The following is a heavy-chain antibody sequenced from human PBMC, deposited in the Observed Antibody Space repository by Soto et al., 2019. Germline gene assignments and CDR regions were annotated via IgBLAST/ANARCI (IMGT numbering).Heavy chain of an antibody. Sequence: GGSLRLSCTASGFTFSNAWMSWVRQAPGKGLEWVGRIKSKTDGGTTDYAAPVKGRFTISRDDSKNTLYLQMNSLKTEDTAVYYCTTENTNLEWLLSAVDYWGQGTLVTVSS. CDR3: TTENTNLEWLLSAVDY. CDR1: GFTFSNAW. J-gene: IGHJ4*02. D-gene: IGHD3-3*01. CDR2: IKSKTDGGTT. V-gene: IGHV3-15*01.